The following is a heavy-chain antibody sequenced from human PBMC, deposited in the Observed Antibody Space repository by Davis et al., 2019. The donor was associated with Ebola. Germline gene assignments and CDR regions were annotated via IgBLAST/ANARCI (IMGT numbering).Heavy chain of an antibody. D-gene: IGHD1-26*01. J-gene: IGHJ4*02. CDR1: GFTFGSHT. V-gene: IGHV3-64D*06. Sequence: PGGSLRLSCSAPGFTFGSHTMHWVRQAPGKGLQYVSGISTNGGRTYYADSVKGIVTIARDNSKNTLFLQMSSLRAEDTAVYYCVRGPNWDPNPGDYWGQGTLVTVSS. CDR2: ISTNGGRT. CDR3: VRGPNWDPNPGDY.